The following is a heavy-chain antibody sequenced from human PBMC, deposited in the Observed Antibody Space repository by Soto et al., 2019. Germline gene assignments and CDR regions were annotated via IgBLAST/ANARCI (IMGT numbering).Heavy chain of an antibody. CDR2: INDGSRT. Sequence: EVQLVESGRGLVQPGGSLRLSCAASGFAFSRSWMHWVRQAPGKGLVWVSRINDGSRTSYADSVKGRFTISRDNAKNTLYLQMNSLRAEDTAVYYCTTVFDNWGQGTLVTVSS. CDR3: TTVFDN. CDR1: GFAFSRSW. J-gene: IGHJ4*02. D-gene: IGHD4-17*01. V-gene: IGHV3-74*01.